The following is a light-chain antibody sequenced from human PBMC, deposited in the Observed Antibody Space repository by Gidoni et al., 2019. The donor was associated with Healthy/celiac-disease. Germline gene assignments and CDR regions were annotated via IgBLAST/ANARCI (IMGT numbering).Light chain of an antibody. J-gene: IGLJ3*02. Sequence: QTVVTQEPSLTVSPGGTVTLTCASSTGAVTSGYYPNWFQQNPGQAPRALIYSTSNKHPWTPARFAGSLLGGKAALTLSGVQPEDEAEYYCLLYYGGAQPWVFGGGTKLTVL. CDR1: TGAVTSGYY. CDR3: LLYYGGAQPWV. V-gene: IGLV7-43*01. CDR2: STS.